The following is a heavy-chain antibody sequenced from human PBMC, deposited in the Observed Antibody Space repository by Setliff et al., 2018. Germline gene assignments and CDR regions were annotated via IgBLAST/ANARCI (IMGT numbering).Heavy chain of an antibody. CDR3: FGAGTCSY. J-gene: IGHJ4*02. D-gene: IGHD3-10*01. V-gene: IGHV3-7*01. CDR2: INPDGSEK. Sequence: GGSLRLSCGASGFTYNNDWVSWVRQAPGKGPEWLASINPDGSEKYYVDSVKGRFTISRDNAKNSLSLQMNSLRTEDTAVYYCFGAGTCSYWGQGTQVTVSS. CDR1: GFTYNNDW.